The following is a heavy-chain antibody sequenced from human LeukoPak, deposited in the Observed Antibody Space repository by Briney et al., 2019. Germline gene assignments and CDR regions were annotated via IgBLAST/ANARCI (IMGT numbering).Heavy chain of an antibody. D-gene: IGHD4-17*01. Sequence: PGGSLRLSCAASGFTFSSYWMHWVGHAPGKGLVWVSRIKSDGSTRYADSVEGRFTISRDNAKNTLYLQMNSLRDEDTAVYYCVRGQTIDYWGQGTLVTVSS. V-gene: IGHV3-74*01. CDR3: VRGQTIDY. J-gene: IGHJ4*02. CDR1: GFTFSSYW. CDR2: IKSDGST.